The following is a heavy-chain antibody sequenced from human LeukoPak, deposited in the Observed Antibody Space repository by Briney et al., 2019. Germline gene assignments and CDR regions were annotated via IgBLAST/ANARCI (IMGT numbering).Heavy chain of an antibody. Sequence: GGSLRLSCAASGFTFSSYSMNWVRQAPGKGLEWVSYISSSGSTIYYADSVKGRFTISRDNAKNSLYLQMNSLRAEDTAVYYCARDCGGGSCYGPYDAFDIWGQGTMVTVSS. CDR3: ARDCGGGSCYGPYDAFDI. J-gene: IGHJ3*02. D-gene: IGHD2-15*01. V-gene: IGHV3-48*04. CDR2: ISSSGSTI. CDR1: GFTFSSYS.